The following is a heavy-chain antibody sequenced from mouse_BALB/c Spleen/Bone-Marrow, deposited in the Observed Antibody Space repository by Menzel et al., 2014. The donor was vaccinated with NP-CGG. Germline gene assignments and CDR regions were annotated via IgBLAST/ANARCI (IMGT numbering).Heavy chain of an antibody. J-gene: IGHJ4*01. Sequence: EVKLVESGGGLVKPGGSLKLSCAASGFTFSTYSMSWVRQTPEKRLEWVATISSGGGNTYYSDSVKGRFTISRDNGKNNLYLQMSSLRSEDTALFHCVRSSPFFNGKGVDYAMDYWGSGNLSHRLL. CDR2: ISSGGGNT. CDR3: VRSSPFFNGKGVDYAMDY. V-gene: IGHV5-9*03. D-gene: IGHD2-1*01. CDR1: GFTFSTYS.